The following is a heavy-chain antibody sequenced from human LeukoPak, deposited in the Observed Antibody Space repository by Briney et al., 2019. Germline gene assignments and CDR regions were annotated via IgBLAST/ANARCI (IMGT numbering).Heavy chain of an antibody. J-gene: IGHJ4*02. CDR3: ARHRGGYCSGGSCLYRYYFDY. CDR2: IYYSGST. D-gene: IGHD2-15*01. V-gene: IGHV4-59*08. Sequence: SETLSLTCAVYGGSFSGYYWSWIRQPPGKGLEWIGYIYYSGSTNYNPSLKSRVTISVDTSKNQFSLKLSSVTAADTAVYYCARHRGGYCSGGSCLYRYYFDYWGQGTLVTVSS. CDR1: GGSFSGYY.